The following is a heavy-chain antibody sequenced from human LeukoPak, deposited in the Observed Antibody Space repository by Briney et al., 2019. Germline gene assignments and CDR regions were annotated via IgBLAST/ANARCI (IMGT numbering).Heavy chain of an antibody. CDR1: GGSLSLYY. D-gene: IGHD4-17*01. Sequence: SETLSLTCTVSGGSLSLYYWTWLRHSAGKGLEWIGRIYSSGTFNYSPSLKSRVSMSVDTSKNQFSLKLSSVTAADTAIYFCARDLRSMGWFDLWGQGSLVIVSS. CDR2: IYSSGTF. V-gene: IGHV4-4*07. J-gene: IGHJ5*02. CDR3: ARDLRSMGWFDL.